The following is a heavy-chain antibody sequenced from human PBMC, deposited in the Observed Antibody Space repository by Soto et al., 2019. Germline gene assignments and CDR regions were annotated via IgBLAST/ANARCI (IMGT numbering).Heavy chain of an antibody. V-gene: IGHV4-39*02. J-gene: IGHJ4*02. D-gene: IGHD3-10*01. CDR2: IFYSGDT. Sequence: QLQLQESGPRQMKPSETLSLTCAVSGDSFSSNTYYWGWIRQPPGKGLQWIGSIFYSGDTSYNPSLNIRVTISGDTSRTHFTLKLSSVTAADTAVYYCARRVVRGSPKNHYFDYWGQGTLVTVSS. CDR1: GDSFSSNTYY. CDR3: ARRVVRGSPKNHYFDY.